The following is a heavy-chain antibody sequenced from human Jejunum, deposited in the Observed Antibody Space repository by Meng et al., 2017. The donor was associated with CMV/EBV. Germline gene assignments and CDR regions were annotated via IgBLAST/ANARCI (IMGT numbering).Heavy chain of an antibody. Sequence: APLVQAGGEVKKAGASVKVSCKASGYTFTNYGITWVRQAPGQGLEWMGWISAYNGDTNYAQTLQGRVTMTTDTSTSTAYMELRSLRPDDTAVYYCARVEVGITSGDYWGQGTLVTVSS. CDR2: ISAYNGDT. CDR3: ARVEVGITSGDY. V-gene: IGHV1-18*01. D-gene: IGHD1-26*01. CDR1: GYTFTNYG. J-gene: IGHJ4*02.